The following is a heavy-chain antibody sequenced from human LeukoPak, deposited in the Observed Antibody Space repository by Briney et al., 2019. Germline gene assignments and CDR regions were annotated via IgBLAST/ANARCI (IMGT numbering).Heavy chain of an antibody. CDR2: ISSSGTSM. V-gene: IGHV3-11*04. CDR1: GFTFSDYY. CDR3: ARAPGDPIDY. D-gene: IGHD2-21*02. Sequence: PGGSLRHSCAASGFTFSDYYMNWIRQAPGKGLEWVSYISSSGTSMFYADSVKGRFTISRDNAKNLLHLQMNSLRAEDTAVYYCARAPGDPIDYWGQGTLVTVSS. J-gene: IGHJ4*02.